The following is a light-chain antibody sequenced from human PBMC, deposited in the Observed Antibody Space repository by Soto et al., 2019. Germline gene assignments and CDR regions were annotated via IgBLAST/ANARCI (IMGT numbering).Light chain of an antibody. V-gene: IGKV3-20*01. Sequence: EIVLTQSPGTLSLSPVERATLSCRASQSVSSTYIAWYQQNPGQAPRLLIYGASSRATGIPDRFSGSGSGTDFTLTISRLEPEDFAVYFCQQYGRSPPFTFGQETKVEIK. CDR1: QSVSSTY. CDR3: QQYGRSPPFT. CDR2: GAS. J-gene: IGKJ2*01.